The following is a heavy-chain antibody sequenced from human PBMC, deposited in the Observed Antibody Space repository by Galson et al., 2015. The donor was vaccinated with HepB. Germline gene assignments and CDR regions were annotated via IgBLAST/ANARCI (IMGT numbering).Heavy chain of an antibody. Sequence: SLRLSCAASGFTFSSYAMNLVRQAPGKGLEWVSGISGSGGSTYYADSVKGRFTISRDNSKNTLYLQMNSPRAEDTAVYYCAKEEVPNDYWGQGTLVTVSS. CDR1: GFTFSSYA. V-gene: IGHV3-23*01. J-gene: IGHJ4*02. D-gene: IGHD4/OR15-4a*01. CDR2: ISGSGGST. CDR3: AKEEVPNDY.